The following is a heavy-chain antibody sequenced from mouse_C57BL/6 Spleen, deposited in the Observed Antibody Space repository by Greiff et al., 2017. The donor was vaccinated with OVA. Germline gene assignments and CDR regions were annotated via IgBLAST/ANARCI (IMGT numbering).Heavy chain of an antibody. D-gene: IGHD1-1*01. Sequence: EVQGVESGGGLVKPGGSLKLSCAASGFTFSSYAMSWVRQTPEKRLEWVATISDGGSYTYYPDNVKGRFTISKDNAKNNLYLQMSHLKSEDTAMYYCAAAVVADWYFDVWGTGTTVTVSS. CDR2: ISDGGSYT. J-gene: IGHJ1*03. CDR1: GFTFSSYA. CDR3: AAAVVADWYFDV. V-gene: IGHV5-4*01.